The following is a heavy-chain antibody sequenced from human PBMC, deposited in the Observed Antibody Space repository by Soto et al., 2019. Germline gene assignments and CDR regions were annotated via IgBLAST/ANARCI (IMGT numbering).Heavy chain of an antibody. V-gene: IGHV3-30-3*02. Sequence: QVQLVESGGGVVQPGRSLRLSCAASGFTFSNFAMHWVRQAPGKGLEWVAVISYDGTNKYYADSVKGRFTISRDNSKNTLYLQMNSLRPEDTAVYYCTKTASSWTTFNERFDYWGQGTLVTVPS. CDR1: GFTFSNFA. D-gene: IGHD6-13*01. J-gene: IGHJ4*02. CDR2: ISYDGTNK. CDR3: TKTASSWTTFNERFDY.